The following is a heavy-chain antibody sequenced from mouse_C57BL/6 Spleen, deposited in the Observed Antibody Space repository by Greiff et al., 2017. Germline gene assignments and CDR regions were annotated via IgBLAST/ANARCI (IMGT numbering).Heavy chain of an antibody. D-gene: IGHD2-4*01. CDR2: ISYGGSN. Sequence: EVKLVESGPGLVKPSQSLSLTCSVTGYSITSGYYWNWLRQFPGNKLEWMGYISYGGSNNYNPSLKNRITITRDTSKNQFFLKLNSVTTEDTATYYCARDDYDYEGWCAYWGQGTLVTVSA. J-gene: IGHJ3*01. V-gene: IGHV3-6*01. CDR1: GYSITSGYY. CDR3: ARDDYDYEGWCAY.